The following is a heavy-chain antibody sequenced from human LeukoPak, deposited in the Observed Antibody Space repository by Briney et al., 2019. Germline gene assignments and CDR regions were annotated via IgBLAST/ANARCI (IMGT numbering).Heavy chain of an antibody. Sequence: GASVKVSCKASGYTFTSYDINWVRQATGQGLEWMGWMNPNSGNTGYAQKFQGRVTMTRNTSISTAYMELSSLRSEDTAVYYCARGVDYSDSTQPLLDYWGQGTLVTVSS. V-gene: IGHV1-8*01. CDR1: GYTFTSYD. J-gene: IGHJ4*02. CDR2: MNPNSGNT. CDR3: ARGVDYSDSTQPLLDY. D-gene: IGHD3-22*01.